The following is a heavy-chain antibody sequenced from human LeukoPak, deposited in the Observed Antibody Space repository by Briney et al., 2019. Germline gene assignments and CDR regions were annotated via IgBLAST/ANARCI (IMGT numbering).Heavy chain of an antibody. CDR3: ARWGLDSSGYTPFDI. CDR1: GGSISSGGYY. J-gene: IGHJ3*02. V-gene: IGHV4-31*03. CDR2: VYYSGST. Sequence: SETLSLTCTVSGGSISSGGYYWSWIRQHPGKGLEWIGYVYYSGSTYYNPSLKSRVTISVDTSKNQFSLKLSSVTAADTAVYYCARWGLDSSGYTPFDIWGQGTMVTVSS. D-gene: IGHD3-22*01.